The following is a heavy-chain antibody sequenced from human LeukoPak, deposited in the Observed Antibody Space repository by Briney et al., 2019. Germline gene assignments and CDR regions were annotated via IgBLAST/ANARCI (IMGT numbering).Heavy chain of an antibody. CDR1: GFTFNNYA. V-gene: IGHV3-23*01. D-gene: IGHD4-17*01. CDR2: ISGGGETT. CDR3: ARDYADYVGYFLFDY. Sequence: HPGGSLRLSCAASGFTFNNYAMNWVRQAPGKGLEWVSSISGGGETTYYADSAKGRFTISRDNSQNTLYLQMNSLRAEDTAVYYCARDYADYVGYFLFDYWGQGTLVTVSS. J-gene: IGHJ4*02.